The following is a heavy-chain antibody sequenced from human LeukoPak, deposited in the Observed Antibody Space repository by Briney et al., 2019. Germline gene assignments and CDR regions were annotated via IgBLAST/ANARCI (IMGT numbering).Heavy chain of an antibody. CDR2: IYYSGST. CDR3: ASNGYGLTPTYFDY. D-gene: IGHD1-14*01. CDR1: GGSISSSSYY. Sequence: KPSAPLSLTCTVSGGSISSSSYYWGWIRQPPGKGLEWIGSIYYSGSTYYNPSLKSRVTISVDTSKNQFSLKLSSVTAADTAVYYCASNGYGLTPTYFDYWGQGTLVTVYS. V-gene: IGHV4-39*07. J-gene: IGHJ4*02.